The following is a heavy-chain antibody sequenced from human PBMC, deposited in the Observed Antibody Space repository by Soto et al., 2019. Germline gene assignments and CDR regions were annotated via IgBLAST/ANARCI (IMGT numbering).Heavy chain of an antibody. J-gene: IGHJ5*02. CDR1: GGSISSDY. Sequence: SETLSLTCTVSGGSISSDYWSWIRQPPGKGLEWIGYIHYTGSTNYNPSLKSRVTISVDTSKNQFSLKLNSVTAADTAVYYCARGPYGDDASSGPWGQGALVTVSS. CDR3: ARGPYGDDASSGP. CDR2: IHYTGST. D-gene: IGHD4-17*01. V-gene: IGHV4-59*01.